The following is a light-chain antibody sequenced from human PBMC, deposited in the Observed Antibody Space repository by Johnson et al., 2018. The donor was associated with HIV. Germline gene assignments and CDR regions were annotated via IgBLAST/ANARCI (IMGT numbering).Light chain of an antibody. CDR1: SSNIGSNY. Sequence: QPVLTQPPSVSAAPGQKVTISCSGSSSNIGSNYVSWYQQLPGTAPKLLIYDNNKRPSGIPDRFSGSKSGTSATLGITGLQTGDEADYYCGTWDSSLSAGYVFGTVTKVTGL. CDR2: DNN. V-gene: IGLV1-51*01. J-gene: IGLJ1*01. CDR3: GTWDSSLSAGYV.